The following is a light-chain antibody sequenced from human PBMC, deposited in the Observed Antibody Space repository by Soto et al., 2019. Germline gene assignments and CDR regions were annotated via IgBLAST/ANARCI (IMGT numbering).Light chain of an antibody. CDR3: RQHGGSPET. CDR2: GAS. CDR1: QSVSSN. J-gene: IGKJ1*01. Sequence: EIVSTQSPCTLSLSPGERDPLSCRASQSVSSNLAWYQQKPGQAPRLLIYGASTRATGIPARFSGSGSGTEFILTISELEPEDSGIYHCRQHGGSPETFGQGTKVDI. V-gene: IGKV3-20*01.